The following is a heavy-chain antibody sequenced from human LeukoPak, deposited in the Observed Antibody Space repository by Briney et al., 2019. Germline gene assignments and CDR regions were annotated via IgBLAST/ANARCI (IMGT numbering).Heavy chain of an antibody. D-gene: IGHD2/OR15-2a*01. J-gene: IGHJ4*02. Sequence: SETLSLTCTVSGGSISSYQWSWIRQPPGKGLEWIGYNSYSGFTNYNPSLKSRVTISLDTSKNQFSLKLTSVTAADTAVYYCAGHHPRNTVDFWGQGTLVTVSS. CDR3: AGHHPRNTVDF. CDR1: GGSISSYQ. CDR2: NSYSGFT. V-gene: IGHV4-59*08.